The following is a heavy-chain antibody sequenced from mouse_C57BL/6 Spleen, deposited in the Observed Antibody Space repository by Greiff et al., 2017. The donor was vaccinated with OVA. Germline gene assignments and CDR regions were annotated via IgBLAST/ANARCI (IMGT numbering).Heavy chain of an antibody. Sequence: VKLQESGAELVRPGASVTLSCKASGYTFTDYEMHWVKQTPVHGLEWIGAIDPETGGTAYNQKFKGKAILTADKSSSTAYMELRSLTSEDSAVYYCTRGYYGSRDYFDYWGQGTTLTVSS. CDR2: IDPETGGT. CDR3: TRGYYGSRDYFDY. CDR1: GYTFTDYE. D-gene: IGHD1-1*01. J-gene: IGHJ2*01. V-gene: IGHV1-15*01.